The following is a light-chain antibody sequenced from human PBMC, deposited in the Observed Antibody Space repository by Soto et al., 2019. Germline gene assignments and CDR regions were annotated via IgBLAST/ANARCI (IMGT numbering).Light chain of an antibody. J-gene: IGKJ1*01. V-gene: IGKV3-20*01. CDR3: HQYGTSPPT. Sequence: EVVLTQSPGTLSLSPGERATLSCRASQSVSGSDLAWYQQKPGQAPRLLISGVSNRATGTPDRFSGSGSGTDFTLTISSLEPEDFAVFYCHQYGTSPPTFGPGTKGDIK. CDR1: QSVSGSD. CDR2: GVS.